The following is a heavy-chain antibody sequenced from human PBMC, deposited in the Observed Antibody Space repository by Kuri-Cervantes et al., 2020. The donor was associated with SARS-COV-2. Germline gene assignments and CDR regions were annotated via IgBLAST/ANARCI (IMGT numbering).Heavy chain of an antibody. D-gene: IGHD2-2*01. V-gene: IGHV3-9*01. CDR3: AKADIVVVPADGGGFDY. CDR2: ISWNSGSI. J-gene: IGHJ4*02. CDR1: GFTFDDYA. Sequence: SLKISCAASGFTFDDYAMHWVRQAPGKGLEWVPGISWNSGSIGYADSVKGRFTISRDNAKNSLYLQMNSLRAEDTAVYYCAKADIVVVPADGGGFDYWGQGTLVTVSS.